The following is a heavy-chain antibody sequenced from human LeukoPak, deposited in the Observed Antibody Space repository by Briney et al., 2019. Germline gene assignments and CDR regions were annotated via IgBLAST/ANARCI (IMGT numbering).Heavy chain of an antibody. CDR3: ARDSSKGFDY. CDR1: GFTFSSYA. CDR2: ISSSSSTT. Sequence: GGSLRLSCAASGFTFSSYAMSWVRQAPGKGLEWVSYISSSSSTTYYADSVKGRFTISRDNAKNSLYLQMNSLRAEDTAVYYCARDSSKGFDYWGQGTLVTVSS. J-gene: IGHJ4*02. V-gene: IGHV3-48*04.